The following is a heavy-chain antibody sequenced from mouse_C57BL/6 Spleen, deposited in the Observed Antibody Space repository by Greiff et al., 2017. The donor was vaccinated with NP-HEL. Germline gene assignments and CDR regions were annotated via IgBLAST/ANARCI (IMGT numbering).Heavy chain of an antibody. D-gene: IGHD3-1*01. CDR2: IDPETGGT. CDR3: TGDAPGLFDY. CDR1: GYTFTDYE. V-gene: IGHV1-15*01. J-gene: IGHJ2*01. Sequence: VQLQESGAELVRPGASVTLSCKASGYTFTDYEMHWVKQTPVHGLEWIGAIDPETGGTAYNQKFKGKAILTADKSSSTAYMELRSLTSEDSAVYYCTGDAPGLFDYWGQGTTLTVSS.